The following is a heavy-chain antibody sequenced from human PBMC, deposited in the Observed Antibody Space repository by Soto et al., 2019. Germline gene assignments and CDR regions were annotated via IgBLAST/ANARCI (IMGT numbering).Heavy chain of an antibody. Sequence: QVHLEESGGRVVQPGTSLRLSCAASGFTCSDYAMHWIRQPPGKGLEWVAIISYEGSEKYYSDSVKGRFTISRDNSQNTVYLKMNSVRGDDTAVYYCARTYYDFWSGFSDWGQGALVTVSS. CDR2: ISYEGSEK. J-gene: IGHJ4*02. CDR3: ARTYYDFWSGFSD. CDR1: GFTCSDYA. D-gene: IGHD3-3*01. V-gene: IGHV3-30*03.